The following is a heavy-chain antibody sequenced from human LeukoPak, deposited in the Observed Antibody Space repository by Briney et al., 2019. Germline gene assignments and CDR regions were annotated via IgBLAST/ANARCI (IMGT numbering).Heavy chain of an antibody. D-gene: IGHD5-12*01. CDR1: RYTFTGYY. Sequence: ASVKVSCKASRYTFTGYYMHWVRQAPGQGLEWMGWINPNSGGTNYAQKFQGRVTMTRDTSISTAYMELSRLRSDGTAVYYCAREGGYSGYDLPFDYWGQGTLVTVSS. V-gene: IGHV1-2*02. CDR3: AREGGYSGYDLPFDY. CDR2: INPNSGGT. J-gene: IGHJ4*02.